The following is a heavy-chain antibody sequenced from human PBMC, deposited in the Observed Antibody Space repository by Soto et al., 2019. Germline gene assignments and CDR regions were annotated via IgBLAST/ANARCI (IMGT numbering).Heavy chain of an antibody. CDR3: AKGGLITVRDWFDP. D-gene: IGHD4-17*01. J-gene: IGHJ5*02. Sequence: QVQLVESGGGVVQPGRSLRLSCAASGFTFSSYGMHWVRQAPGKGLEWVAVISYDGSNKYYADSVKGGFTIARDNSQNTLYLQMNGLRAEDTAVYYCAKGGLITVRDWFDPWGQGTLVTVSS. CDR1: GFTFSSYG. CDR2: ISYDGSNK. V-gene: IGHV3-30*18.